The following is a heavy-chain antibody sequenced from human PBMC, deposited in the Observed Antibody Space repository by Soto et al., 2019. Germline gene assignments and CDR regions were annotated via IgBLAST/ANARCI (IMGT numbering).Heavy chain of an antibody. CDR3: AKDMSLGSSWYPFDY. J-gene: IGHJ4*02. V-gene: IGHV3-23*01. Sequence: GGSLRLSCAASGFTFSSYAMSWVRQAPGKGLEWVSAISGSGGSTYYADSVKGRFTISRDNSKNTLYLQMNSLRAEDTAVYYCAKDMSLGSSWYPFDYWGQGTLVTVSS. CDR1: GFTFSSYA. CDR2: ISGSGGST. D-gene: IGHD6-13*01.